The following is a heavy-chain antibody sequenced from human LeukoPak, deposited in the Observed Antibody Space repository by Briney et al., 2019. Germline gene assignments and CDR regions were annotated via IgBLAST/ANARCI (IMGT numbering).Heavy chain of an antibody. J-gene: IGHJ4*02. CDR3: ARGGYYDSSGYSDY. D-gene: IGHD3-22*01. CDR1: GFTFSSYS. CDR2: ITTSSSYI. V-gene: IGHV3-21*01. Sequence: PGGSLRLPCAASGFTFSSYSMNWVRQAPGKGLEWVSSITTSSSYIYYADSVKGRFTISRGNAKNSLYLQMNSLTAEDTAVYYCARGGYYDSSGYSDYWGQGTLVTVSS.